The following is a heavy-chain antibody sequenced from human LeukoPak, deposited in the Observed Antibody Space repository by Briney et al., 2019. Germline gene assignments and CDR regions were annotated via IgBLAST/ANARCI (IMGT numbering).Heavy chain of an antibody. CDR2: ISSSGSTI. V-gene: IGHV3-48*03. Sequence: GGSLRLSCAASGFTFSSYEMNWVRQAPGKGLEWVSYISSSGSTIYYADSVKGRFTISRDNAKNSLYLQMNSLRAEDTAVYYCARSWNVDWFASWGQGTLVTVSS. CDR3: ARSWNVDWFAS. D-gene: IGHD1-1*01. CDR1: GFTFSSYE. J-gene: IGHJ5*01.